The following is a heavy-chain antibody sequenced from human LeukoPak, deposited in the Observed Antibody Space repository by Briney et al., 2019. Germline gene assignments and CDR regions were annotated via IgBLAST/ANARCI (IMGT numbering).Heavy chain of an antibody. V-gene: IGHV3-7*01. CDR3: ARGKNVVVPAAIIDY. CDR2: IKQDGSEK. CDR1: GFTFSSYW. D-gene: IGHD2-2*02. J-gene: IGHJ4*02. Sequence: GGSLRLSCAASGFTFSSYWMSWVRQAPGKGLEWVANIKQDGSEKYYVDSVKGRFTISRDNAKNSLYLQMNSLRAEDTAVYYYARGKNVVVPAAIIDYWGQGTLVTVSS.